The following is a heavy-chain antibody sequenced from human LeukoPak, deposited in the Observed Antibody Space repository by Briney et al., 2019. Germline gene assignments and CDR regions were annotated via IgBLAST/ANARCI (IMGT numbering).Heavy chain of an antibody. J-gene: IGHJ6*02. CDR1: GFTFDDYA. CDR3: AKDRDSSGWYGGIYYYYGMDV. V-gene: IGHV3-43*02. D-gene: IGHD6-19*01. Sequence: GGSLRLSCAASGFTFDDYAMHWVRQAPGKGLEWVSLISGGGGSTYYADSVKGRFTISRDNSKNSLYLQMNSLRSEDTALYYCAKDRDSSGWYGGIYYYYGMDVWGQGTTVTVSS. CDR2: ISGGGGST.